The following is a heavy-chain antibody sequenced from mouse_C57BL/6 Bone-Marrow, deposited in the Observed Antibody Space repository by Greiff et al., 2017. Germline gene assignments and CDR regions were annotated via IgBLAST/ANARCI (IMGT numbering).Heavy chain of an antibody. J-gene: IGHJ4*01. D-gene: IGHD3-3*01. Sequence: EVKLMESGPGLVKPSQSLSLTCSVTGYSITSGYYWNWIRQFPGNKLEWMGYISYGGSNNYNPSLKNRISITRDTSKGQFVLKLKSVTTEDTATFYCAREGCNGSGPMAYRGQGTSVTVSA. CDR1: GYSITSGYY. CDR2: ISYGGSN. V-gene: IGHV3-6*01. CDR3: AREGCNGSGPMAY.